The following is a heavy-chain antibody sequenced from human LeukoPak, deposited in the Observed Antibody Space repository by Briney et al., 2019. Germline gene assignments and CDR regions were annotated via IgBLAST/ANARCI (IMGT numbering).Heavy chain of an antibody. Sequence: GGSLRLSCAASGFTFGDYAMHWVRQAPGKGLEWVSSITWDSGSTGYANSVKGRFTISRDDAKNSLYLQMNSLRPEDTALYHCARVPSNYDFWSGYPPYYYMDVWGKGTTVTVSS. CDR1: GFTFGDYA. CDR2: ITWDSGST. CDR3: ARVPSNYDFWSGYPPYYYMDV. D-gene: IGHD3-3*01. J-gene: IGHJ6*03. V-gene: IGHV3-9*01.